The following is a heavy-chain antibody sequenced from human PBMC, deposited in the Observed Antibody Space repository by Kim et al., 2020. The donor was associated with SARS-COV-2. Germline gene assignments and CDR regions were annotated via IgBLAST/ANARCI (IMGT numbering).Heavy chain of an antibody. J-gene: IGHJ6*02. CDR2: ISAYNGNT. V-gene: IGHV1-18*01. Sequence: QGLEWMGWISAYNGNTNYAQKLQGRVTMTTDTSTSTAYMELRSLRSDDTAVYYCARDLPLDSSGYYYYYGMDVWGQGTTVTVSS. CDR3: ARDLPLDSSGYYYYYGMDV. D-gene: IGHD3-22*01.